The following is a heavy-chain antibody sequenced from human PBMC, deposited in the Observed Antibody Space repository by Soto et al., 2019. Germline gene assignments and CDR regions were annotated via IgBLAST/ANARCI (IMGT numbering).Heavy chain of an antibody. CDR1: GDSISISKW. V-gene: IGHV4-4*02. Sequence: QVQLQESGPGLVKPSGTLSLTCAVSGDSISISKWWTWVRQPPGKRLEWIGDTLHSGSTNYNPSLQSENSLTVDKSRHKFYLELTSLTAADTAVYYCAYGHGWYHLDVWGQGTLVIVSP. CDR2: TLHSGST. J-gene: IGHJ3*01. D-gene: IGHD6-19*01. CDR3: AYGHGWYHLDV.